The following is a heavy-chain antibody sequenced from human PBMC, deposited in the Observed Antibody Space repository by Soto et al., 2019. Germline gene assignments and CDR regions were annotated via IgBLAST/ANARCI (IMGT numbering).Heavy chain of an antibody. CDR3: ARELSLNYFYYCMDV. D-gene: IGHD3-10*01. J-gene: IGHJ6*02. Sequence: GESLKISCKGSGYSFTSYWIGWVRQMPGKGLEWMGIIYPGDSDTRYSPSFQGQVTISADKSISTAYLQLSSLRASDTAMYYCARELSLNYFYYCMDVWGQGTMVTVSS. V-gene: IGHV5-51*01. CDR2: IYPGDSDT. CDR1: GYSFTSYW.